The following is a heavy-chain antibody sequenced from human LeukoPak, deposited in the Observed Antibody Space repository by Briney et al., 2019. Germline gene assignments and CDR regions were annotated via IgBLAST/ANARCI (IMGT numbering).Heavy chain of an antibody. CDR2: INQVGSEK. CDR3: AKATNTATGTPTLAIDY. CDR1: GFTISFYW. V-gene: IGHV3-7*05. Sequence: GGSLRLSCAASGFTISFYWMGWVRQAPGKGLEWVANINQVGSEKNYVDSVKGRFTISRDNAKNSLYLQMNSLRAEDTAVYFCAKATNTATGTPTLAIDYWGQGTLVTVSS. J-gene: IGHJ4*02. D-gene: IGHD6-13*01.